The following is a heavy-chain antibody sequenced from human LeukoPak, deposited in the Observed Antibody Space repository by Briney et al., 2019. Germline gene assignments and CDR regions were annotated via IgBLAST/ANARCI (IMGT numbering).Heavy chain of an antibody. CDR3: ARAHTRGTTSGYYLGY. J-gene: IGHJ4*02. CDR1: GYTFTGYY. V-gene: IGHV1-2*02. Sequence: ASVKVSCKASGYTFTGYYMHWVRQAPGQGLEWMGWINPNSGGTNYAQKSQGRVTMTRDTSISTAYMELSRLRSDDTAVYYCARAHTRGTTSGYYLGYWGQGTLVTVSS. CDR2: INPNSGGT. D-gene: IGHD3-22*01.